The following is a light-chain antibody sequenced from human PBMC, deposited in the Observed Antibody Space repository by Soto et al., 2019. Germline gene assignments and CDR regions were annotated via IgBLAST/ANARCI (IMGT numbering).Light chain of an antibody. CDR3: QQYNNWPFS. J-gene: IGKJ5*01. Sequence: SPGTLSVSPGERATLACMAAQGVTTNFAWYQQKYGQSPRLLIYDVSNRATGVPARFSGSGSETDFNLTISGLRPEDSAVYFCQQYNNWPFSFGQGTRLEI. CDR2: DVS. CDR1: QGVTTN. V-gene: IGKV3-15*01.